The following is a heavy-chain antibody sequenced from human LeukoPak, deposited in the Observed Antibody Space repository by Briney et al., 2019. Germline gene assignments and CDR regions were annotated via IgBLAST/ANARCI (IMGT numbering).Heavy chain of an antibody. CDR2: ISYDGSNK. V-gene: IGHV3-30*18. CDR3: AKDTVLRYFDWLLNLGKYFDY. D-gene: IGHD3-9*01. Sequence: GGSLRLSCAASGFTVSSNYMSWDRQAPGKGLEWVAVISYDGSNKYYADSVKGRFTISRDNSKNTLYLQMNSLRAEDTAVYYCAKDTVLRYFDWLLNLGKYFDYWGQGTLVTVSS. J-gene: IGHJ4*02. CDR1: GFTVSSNY.